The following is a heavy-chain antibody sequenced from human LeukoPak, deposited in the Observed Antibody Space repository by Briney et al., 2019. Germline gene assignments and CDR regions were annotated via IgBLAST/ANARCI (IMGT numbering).Heavy chain of an antibody. V-gene: IGHV3-23*01. CDR2: ISDSGGST. D-gene: IGHD4-23*01. CDR1: GLSFSSYA. Sequence: PGGSLRLSCAASGLSFSSYAMTWVRQAPGKGLEWVSAISDSGGSTFYADSVRGRFTISRDNSKNTLYLQMNSLRAEDTAVYYCAEDSVVPGLADYWGQGTLVTVSS. J-gene: IGHJ4*02. CDR3: AEDSVVPGLADY.